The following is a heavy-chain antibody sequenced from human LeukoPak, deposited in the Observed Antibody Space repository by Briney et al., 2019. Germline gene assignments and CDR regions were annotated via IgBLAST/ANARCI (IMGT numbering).Heavy chain of an antibody. CDR1: GHSFTSCD. J-gene: IGHJ6*02. Sequence: ASVKVSSKASGHSFTSCDINSVRQATGPGLEWMGWMNPNSGKTGYAQKFQGRVTMTRNTSISTAYMELSSLRSEDTAVYYCARSPKYYYDSSGYYGMDVWGQGTTVTVSS. CDR2: MNPNSGKT. CDR3: ARSPKYYYDSSGYYGMDV. D-gene: IGHD3-22*01. V-gene: IGHV1-8*01.